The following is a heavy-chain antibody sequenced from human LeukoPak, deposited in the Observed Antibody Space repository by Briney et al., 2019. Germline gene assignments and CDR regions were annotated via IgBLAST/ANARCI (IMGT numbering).Heavy chain of an antibody. J-gene: IGHJ3*01. D-gene: IGHD3-22*01. V-gene: IGHV3-23*01. Sequence: GGSLRLSCAASGFTFKNYAMNWVRKAPGKGLEWVAVISGSAGTTYYADSVKGRFTISRDFTRNMLYLQMNRLRVDDTAVYYCAKDLGDVDVSGYYRPGAFTFWGQGTMVLVSS. CDR2: ISGSAGTT. CDR3: AKDLGDVDVSGYYRPGAFTF. CDR1: GFTFKNYA.